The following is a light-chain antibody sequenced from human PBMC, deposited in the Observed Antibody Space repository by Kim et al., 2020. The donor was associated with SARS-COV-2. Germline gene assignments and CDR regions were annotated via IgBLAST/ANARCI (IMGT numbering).Light chain of an antibody. V-gene: IGLV2-8*01. CDR1: SSDIGAYNY. Sequence: QSALTQPPSASGSPGQSVTISCTGTSSDIGAYNYVSWYRQFPGKAPKLLISGVGNRLSGVPDRFSGSKSGNTASLTVSGLQPEDEAGYYCSSFAGSNTLIFGGGTQVTVL. CDR3: SSFAGSNTLI. CDR2: GVG. J-gene: IGLJ2*01.